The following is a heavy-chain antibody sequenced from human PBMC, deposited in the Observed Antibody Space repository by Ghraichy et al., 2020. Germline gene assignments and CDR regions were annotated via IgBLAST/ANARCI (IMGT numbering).Heavy chain of an antibody. CDR2: IYYSGST. CDR1: GGSISSYY. V-gene: IGHV4-59*01. D-gene: IGHD6-13*01. Sequence: SETLSLTCTVSGGSISSYYWSWIRQPPGKGLEWIGYIYYSGSTNYNPSLKSRVTISVDTSKNQFSLKLSSVTAADTAVYYCTSSWSTVGAFDIWGQGTMVTVSS. CDR3: TSSWSTVGAFDI. J-gene: IGHJ3*02.